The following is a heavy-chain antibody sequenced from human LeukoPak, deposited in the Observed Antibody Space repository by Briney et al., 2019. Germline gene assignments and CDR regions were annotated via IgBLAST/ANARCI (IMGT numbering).Heavy chain of an antibody. CDR1: GGSFSGYY. J-gene: IGHJ4*02. CDR3: ARDLTGYCSSTSCYPYYFDY. CDR2: INHRGST. Sequence: SETLSLTCAVYGGSFSGYYWSWIRQPPGKGLEWIGEINHRGSTNYNPSLKSRVTISVDTSKTQFSLKLSSVTAADTAVYYCARDLTGYCSSTSCYPYYFDYWGQGTLVTVSS. D-gene: IGHD2-2*01. V-gene: IGHV4-34*01.